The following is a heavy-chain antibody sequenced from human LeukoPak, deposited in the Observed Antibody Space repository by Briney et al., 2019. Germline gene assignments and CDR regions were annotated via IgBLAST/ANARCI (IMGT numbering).Heavy chain of an antibody. Sequence: SETLSLTCSVSGDSISSYYWSWIRQPPGKGLEWIGYIYYGGRTNYNPSLKSRVIISVDTSKNHFSLKLSSVTAADTAVYYCARRFGSGDYFDSWGQGTLVTVSS. CDR2: IYYGGRT. V-gene: IGHV4-59*01. D-gene: IGHD2-15*01. J-gene: IGHJ4*02. CDR1: GDSISSYY. CDR3: ARRFGSGDYFDS.